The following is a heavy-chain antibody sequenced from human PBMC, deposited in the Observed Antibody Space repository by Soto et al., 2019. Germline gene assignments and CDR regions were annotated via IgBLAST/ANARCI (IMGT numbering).Heavy chain of an antibody. CDR3: ARHDTMRLGSNSLAS. CDR2: MHHSGSI. D-gene: IGHD2-2*03. Sequence: SETRSLTCCGSGDFMSTCRGRSCVRQPAEKGLEWIGEMHHSGSIHYNASLKSRAIISVDKSRNQFFLQLTPVTAADTALYFCARHDTMRLGSNSLASWGPGTLVT. J-gene: IGHJ5*02. CDR1: GDFMSTCRG. V-gene: IGHV4-4*02.